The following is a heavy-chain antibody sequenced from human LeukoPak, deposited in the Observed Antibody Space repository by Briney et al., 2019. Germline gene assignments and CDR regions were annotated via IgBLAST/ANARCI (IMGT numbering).Heavy chain of an antibody. CDR1: GDSISSYY. Sequence: SETLSLTCTVSGDSISSYYWSWIRQPPGKELEWIGYISYSGGTDYNPSLKSRVTISVDTSKNQFSLKLRSVAAADTAVYYCARHVTISGPYDASDIWGQGTMVTVSP. V-gene: IGHV4-59*08. D-gene: IGHD5-24*01. CDR2: ISYSGGT. J-gene: IGHJ3*02. CDR3: ARHVTISGPYDASDI.